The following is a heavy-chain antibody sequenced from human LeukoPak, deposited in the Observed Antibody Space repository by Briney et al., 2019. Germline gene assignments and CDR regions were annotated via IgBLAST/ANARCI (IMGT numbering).Heavy chain of an antibody. CDR1: GYTLTAYY. Sequence: GASVKVSCKASGYTLTAYYIHWVRQAPGQGLEWMGWMNPHSGGTNYAQKFRARVSMTTDTTINTAYLELTGLTSDDTALYYCARAGRTVSGLDVWGQGTTVTVSS. CDR2: MNPHSGGT. J-gene: IGHJ6*02. V-gene: IGHV1-2*02. D-gene: IGHD2-2*01. CDR3: ARAGRTVSGLDV.